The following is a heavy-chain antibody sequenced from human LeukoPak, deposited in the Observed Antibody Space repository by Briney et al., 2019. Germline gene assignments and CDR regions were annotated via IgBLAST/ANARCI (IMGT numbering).Heavy chain of an antibody. CDR3: AGVNAGPDH. V-gene: IGHV1-2*02. CDR1: GYTFIHYY. D-gene: IGHD2-2*01. Sequence: ASVKVSCKASGYTFIHYYIHWMRQAPGQGLEWMGWMNPNNGDTKCAQKFQGRVTMTRDTPISTAYMELSRLKSDDTAVYYCAGVNAGPDHWGQGTLVTVSS. J-gene: IGHJ4*02. CDR2: MNPNNGDT.